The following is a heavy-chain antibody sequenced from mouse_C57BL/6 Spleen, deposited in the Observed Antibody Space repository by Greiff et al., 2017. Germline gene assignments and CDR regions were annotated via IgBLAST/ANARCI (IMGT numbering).Heavy chain of an antibody. CDR2: INSDGSST. V-gene: IGHV5-16*01. Sequence: VHLVESEGGLVQPGSSMKLSCTASGFTFSDYYMAWVRQVPEKGLEWVAHINSDGSSTYSLDSLKSRFIISRDHAMNILYLQMSSLKSEDTATYYWAREHRNYGAMDDWGQGTSVTVSS. CDR3: AREHRNYGAMDD. D-gene: IGHD1-1*01. J-gene: IGHJ4*01. CDR1: GFTFSDYY.